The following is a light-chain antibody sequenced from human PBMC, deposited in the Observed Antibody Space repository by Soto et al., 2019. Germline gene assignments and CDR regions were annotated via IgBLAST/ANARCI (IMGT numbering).Light chain of an antibody. V-gene: IGKV1-5*03. J-gene: IGKJ1*01. CDR3: QHYNSYSEA. CDR2: KAS. Sequence: DVQMTQSPSTLSVSVVDRFTMTVGASQTISSWLAWYQQKPGKAPKLLIYKASTLKSGVPSRFSGSGSGTEFTLTISSLQPDDFATYYCQHYNSYSEAFGQGTRWIS. CDR1: QTISSW.